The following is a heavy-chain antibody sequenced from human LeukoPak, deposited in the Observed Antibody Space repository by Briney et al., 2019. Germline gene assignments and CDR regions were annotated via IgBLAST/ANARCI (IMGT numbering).Heavy chain of an antibody. D-gene: IGHD6-19*01. CDR3: AKMRRGWGLFVF. V-gene: IGHV3-23*01. Sequence: GGSLRLSCAASGFSFSTYAMSWVRQAPGKGLEWVSHISGSGGATYYADSVRGRFSFSRDNSKNTVYLQMNSLSAEGTAIYYCAKMRRGWGLFVFWGQGILVTVSS. CDR2: ISGSGGAT. CDR1: GFSFSTYA. J-gene: IGHJ4*02.